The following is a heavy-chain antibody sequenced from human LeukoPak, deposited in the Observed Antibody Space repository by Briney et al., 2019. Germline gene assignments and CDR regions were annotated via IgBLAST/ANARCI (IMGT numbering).Heavy chain of an antibody. CDR3: ARDYGAYDFWFDP. V-gene: IGHV1-8*01. D-gene: IGHD4-17*01. CDR2: MNPNSGNT. Sequence: ASVKVSCKASGYTFTSYDINWVRQAPGQGLEWMGWMNPNSGNTGYAQKLQGRVTMPRNTSISTAYMELSSLRSQVTAVYYCARDYGAYDFWFDPWGQGTLVTVSS. CDR1: GYTFTSYD. J-gene: IGHJ5*02.